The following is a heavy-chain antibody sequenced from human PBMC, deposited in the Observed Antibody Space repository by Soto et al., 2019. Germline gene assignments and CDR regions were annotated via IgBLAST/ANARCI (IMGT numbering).Heavy chain of an antibody. CDR1: GYTFTSYA. V-gene: IGHV1-3*01. D-gene: IGHD4-17*01. J-gene: IGHJ5*02. Sequence: QVQLVQSGAEVKKPGASVKVSCKASGYTFTSYAMHWVRQAPGQRLEWMGWINAGNGNTKYSQKFQGRVTITRDTSASTAYMELSSLRSEDTAVYYCARGSSTVNKNWFDPWGQGTLVTVSS. CDR3: ARGSSTVNKNWFDP. CDR2: INAGNGNT.